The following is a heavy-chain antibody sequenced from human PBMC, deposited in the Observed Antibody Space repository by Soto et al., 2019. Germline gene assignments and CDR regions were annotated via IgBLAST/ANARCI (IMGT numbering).Heavy chain of an antibody. J-gene: IGHJ3*02. CDR1: GGSISSYY. V-gene: IGHV4-59*01. D-gene: IGHD2-21*02. Sequence: PSETLSLTCTVSGGSISSYYWSWIRQPPGKGLEWIGYIYYSGSTNYNPSLKSRVTISVDTSKNQFSLKLSSVTAADTAVYYCAGVSTAKNAFDIWGQGTMLSAS. CDR2: IYYSGST. CDR3: AGVSTAKNAFDI.